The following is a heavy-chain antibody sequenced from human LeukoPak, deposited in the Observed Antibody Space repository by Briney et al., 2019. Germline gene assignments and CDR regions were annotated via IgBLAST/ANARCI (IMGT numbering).Heavy chain of an antibody. CDR1: GFSFSNYA. CDR3: ASELLYSGSYSYFFNLAVLQPDY. CDR2: ISGSGGST. V-gene: IGHV3-23*01. D-gene: IGHD1-26*01. Sequence: GGSLRLSCAASGFSFSNYAMSWVRQAPGKGLEWVSSISGSGGSTYYADSVKGRFTISRDNSKNTLYLQMNSLRAEDTAVYYCASELLYSGSYSYFFNLAVLQPDYWGQGTLVTVSS. J-gene: IGHJ4*02.